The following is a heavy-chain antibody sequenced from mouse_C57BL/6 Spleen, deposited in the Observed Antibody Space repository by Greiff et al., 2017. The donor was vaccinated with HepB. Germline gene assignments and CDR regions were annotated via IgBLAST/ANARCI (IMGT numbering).Heavy chain of an antibody. D-gene: IGHD1-1*01. CDR2: ISSGGSYT. CDR3: ARQRDYYGSSYAMDY. V-gene: IGHV5-6*01. CDR1: GFTFSSYG. J-gene: IGHJ4*01. Sequence: EVQLVESGGDLVKPGGSLKLSCAASGFTFSSYGMSWVRQTPDKRLEWVATISSGGSYTYYPDSVKGRFTISRDNAKNTLYLQMSSLKSEDTAMYYCARQRDYYGSSYAMDYWGQGTSVTVSS.